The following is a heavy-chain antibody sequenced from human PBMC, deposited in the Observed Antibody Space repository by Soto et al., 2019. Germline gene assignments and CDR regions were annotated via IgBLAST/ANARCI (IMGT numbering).Heavy chain of an antibody. J-gene: IGHJ6*02. CDR1: GGSFSGYY. Sequence: SETLSLTCAVYGGSFSGYYWSWIRQPPGKGLEWIGEINHSGSTNYNPSIKSRVTISVDTSKNQFSLKLSSVTAADTAVYYCARGPQLVGKGGYYYYYGMDVWGQGTTVTVSS. CDR2: INHSGST. V-gene: IGHV4-34*01. D-gene: IGHD6-6*01. CDR3: ARGPQLVGKGGYYYYYGMDV.